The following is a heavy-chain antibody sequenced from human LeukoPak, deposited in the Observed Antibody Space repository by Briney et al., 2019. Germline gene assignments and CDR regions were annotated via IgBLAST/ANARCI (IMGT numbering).Heavy chain of an antibody. CDR1: GFTFSSYA. CDR3: ARERQLVEFDY. Sequence: PGGSLRLSCAASGFTFSSYAMSWVRQAPGKGLEWVANIKQDGSEKYYVDSVKGRFTISRDNAKNSLYLQMNSLRAEDTAVYYCARERQLVEFDYWGQGTLVTVSS. D-gene: IGHD6-13*01. J-gene: IGHJ4*02. CDR2: IKQDGSEK. V-gene: IGHV3-7*01.